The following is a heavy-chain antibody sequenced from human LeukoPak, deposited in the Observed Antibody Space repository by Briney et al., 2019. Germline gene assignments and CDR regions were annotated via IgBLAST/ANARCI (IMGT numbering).Heavy chain of an antibody. CDR2: ISGSGGST. D-gene: IGHD2-2*01. V-gene: IGHV3-23*01. CDR1: GFTFSSYA. CDR3: ARDPAAQQCLDY. J-gene: IGHJ4*02. Sequence: GGSLRLSCAASGFTFSSYAMSWVRQAPGKGLEWVSAISGSGGSTYYADSVKGRFTISRDNSKNTLYLQMNSLRAEDTAVYYCARDPAAQQCLDYWGRGTLVTVSS.